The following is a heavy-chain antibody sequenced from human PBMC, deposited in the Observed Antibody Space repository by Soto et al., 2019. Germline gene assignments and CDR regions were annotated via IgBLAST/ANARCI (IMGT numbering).Heavy chain of an antibody. Sequence: EVQLLESGGGLVQPGGSLRLSCAASGFTFSSYAMSWVRQAPGKGLEWVSAISGSGGSTYYADSVKGRFTISRDNSKNTXXLTVNRPRAEDTAAHYCATGRGYCSSIRSNVGTDYWGRATLVTFAS. D-gene: IGHD2-2*01. CDR3: ATGRGYCSSIRSNVGTDY. CDR1: GFTFSSYA. CDR2: ISGSGGST. J-gene: IGHJ4*02. V-gene: IGHV3-23*01.